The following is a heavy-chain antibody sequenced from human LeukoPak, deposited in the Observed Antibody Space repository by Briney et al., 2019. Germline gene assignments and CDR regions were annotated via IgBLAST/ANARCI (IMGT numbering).Heavy chain of an antibody. CDR3: ARLYYCSGGSCYPYYFDY. CDR2: IYPGDSDT. Sequence: ESLKISCKGSGYSFTSYSIGWVRQMPGKGLEWMGIIYPGDSDTRYSPSFQGQVTISADKSISTAYLQWSSLKASDTAMYYCARLYYCSGGSCYPYYFDYWGQGTLVTVSS. CDR1: GYSFTSYS. J-gene: IGHJ4*02. D-gene: IGHD2-15*01. V-gene: IGHV5-51*01.